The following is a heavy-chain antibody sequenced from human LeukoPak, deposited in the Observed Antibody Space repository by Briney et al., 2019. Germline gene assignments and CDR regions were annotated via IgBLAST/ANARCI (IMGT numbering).Heavy chain of an antibody. Sequence: ASVKAPARLGYTFTNYDINWVRQATGQGLEWMGWVNPNSGNTGYAQKFLGRVTMTSNPSITTAYMELTNLRSDDTAVYYCARGLRSDYWGQGTMVTVSS. V-gene: IGHV1-8*01. J-gene: IGHJ4*02. CDR1: YTFTNYD. CDR2: VNPNSGNT. D-gene: IGHD2-21*02. CDR3: ARGLRSDY.